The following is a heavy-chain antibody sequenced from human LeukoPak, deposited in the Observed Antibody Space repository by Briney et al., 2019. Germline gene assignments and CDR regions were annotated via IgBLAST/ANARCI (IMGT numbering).Heavy chain of an antibody. Sequence: GGYLRLSCAACGFTFSSYSMKWVRQAPGKGLEWVSYISSSRSTIYYADSVKGRFTISRDNAKNSLYLQMNSLRAEDTAVYYCARVEVQLWLQALDYWGQGTLVTVSS. D-gene: IGHD5-18*01. V-gene: IGHV3-48*04. J-gene: IGHJ4*02. CDR3: ARVEVQLWLQALDY. CDR1: GFTFSSYS. CDR2: ISSSRSTI.